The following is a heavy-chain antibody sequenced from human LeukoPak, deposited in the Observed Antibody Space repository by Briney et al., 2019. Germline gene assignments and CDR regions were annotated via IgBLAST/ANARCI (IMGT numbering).Heavy chain of an antibody. Sequence: PGGSLRLSCAASGFTFSDSYMTWIRQAPGKGLEWVSVIYSGGSTYYADSVKGRFTISRDNSKNTLYLQMNSLRAEDTAVYYCARDPRYDILTGYNHDAFDIWGQGTMVTVSS. J-gene: IGHJ3*02. V-gene: IGHV3-66*01. CDR1: GFTFSDSY. D-gene: IGHD3-9*01. CDR2: IYSGGST. CDR3: ARDPRYDILTGYNHDAFDI.